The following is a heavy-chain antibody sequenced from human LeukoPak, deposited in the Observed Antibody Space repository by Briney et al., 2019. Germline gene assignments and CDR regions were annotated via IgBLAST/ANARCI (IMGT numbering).Heavy chain of an antibody. CDR2: ISSSSSYI. CDR3: ARDAGRGYYDSSGYYYAFDY. D-gene: IGHD3-22*01. J-gene: IGHJ4*02. CDR1: GFTFSSYA. Sequence: GGSLRLSCAASGFTFSSYAMSWFRQAPGKGLEWVSSISSSSSYIYYADSVKGRFTISRDNAKNSLYLQMNSLRAEDTAVYYCARDAGRGYYDSSGYYYAFDYWGQGTLVTVSS. V-gene: IGHV3-21*01.